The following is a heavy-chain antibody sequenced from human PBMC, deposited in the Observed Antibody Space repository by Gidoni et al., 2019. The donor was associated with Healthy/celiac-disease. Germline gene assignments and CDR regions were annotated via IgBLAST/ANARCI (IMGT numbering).Heavy chain of an antibody. V-gene: IGHV4-59*01. J-gene: IGHJ6*02. CDR3: ATGASSGWYGMDV. D-gene: IGHD6-19*01. CDR2: IYYSGST. Sequence: QVQLQESGPGLVKPSETLSLTCTVSGGSISSYYWSWIRQPPGKGLEWIGYIYYSGSTNYNPSLKSRVTISVDTSKNQFSLKLSSVTAADTAVYYCATGASSGWYGMDVWGQGTTVTVSS. CDR1: GGSISSYY.